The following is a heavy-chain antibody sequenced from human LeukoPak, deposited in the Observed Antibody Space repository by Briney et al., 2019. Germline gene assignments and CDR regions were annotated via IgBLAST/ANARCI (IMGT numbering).Heavy chain of an antibody. V-gene: IGHV1-46*01. Sequence: ASVKVSCKASGYTFTGYYMHWVRQAPGQGLEWMGIINPSGGSTSYAQKFQGRVTMTRDMSTSTVYMELSSLRSEDTAVYYCARDNGIAAAGTWYYYYYMDVWGKGTTVTVSS. D-gene: IGHD6-13*01. CDR1: GYTFTGYY. CDR3: ARDNGIAAAGTWYYYYYMDV. CDR2: INPSGGST. J-gene: IGHJ6*03.